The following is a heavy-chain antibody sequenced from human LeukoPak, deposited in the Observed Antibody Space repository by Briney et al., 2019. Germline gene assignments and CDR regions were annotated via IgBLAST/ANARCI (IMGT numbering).Heavy chain of an antibody. V-gene: IGHV4-59*08. CDR3: AGHGRLADFDC. J-gene: IGHJ4*02. CDR2: IYYNGNTMST. Sequence: SETLSLTCTVSGDSITIYYWSWIRQPPGKGLEWIWYIYYNGNTMSTNYTPSLKSRVSMSVDTSKNQFSLKVNSATAADTAVYYCAGHGRLADFDCWGQGTLVTVSS. D-gene: IGHD2-15*01. CDR1: GDSITIYY.